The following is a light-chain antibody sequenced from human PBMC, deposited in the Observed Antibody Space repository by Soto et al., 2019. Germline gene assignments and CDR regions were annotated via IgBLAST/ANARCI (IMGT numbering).Light chain of an antibody. CDR1: SSDVGGYNY. CDR2: EXX. CDR3: SSYAGSNKAV. Sequence: QSVLTQPPSASGSPGQSVTISCTGTSSDVGGYNYVSWYQQHPGKAPKLMIYEXXXRPSGLTDSFSASKYGNTASLTVSGLQPEDEADYYCSSYAGSNKAVFGTGAKVTVL. J-gene: IGLJ1*01. V-gene: IGLV2-8*01.